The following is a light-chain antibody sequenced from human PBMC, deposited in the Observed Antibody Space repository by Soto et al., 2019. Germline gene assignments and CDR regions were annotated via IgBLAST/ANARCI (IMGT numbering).Light chain of an antibody. Sequence: EIVMTPSPATLSVSPGERATLACRASQSVSSNLAWYQQKPGQAPRLLIYGASTRATGIPARFSGSGSGTQLHLTIRSLQSEDVAVYYCQQYNNWPLTFGGGTKVEIK. CDR1: QSVSSN. CDR3: QQYNNWPLT. J-gene: IGKJ4*01. V-gene: IGKV3-15*01. CDR2: GAS.